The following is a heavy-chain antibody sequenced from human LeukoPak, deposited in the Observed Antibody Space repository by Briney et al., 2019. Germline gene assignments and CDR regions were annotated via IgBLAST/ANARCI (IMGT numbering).Heavy chain of an antibody. CDR1: GGSISSYY. CDR2: IYTSGST. V-gene: IGHV4-4*07. CDR3: ARVGPYSSSWYVAFDI. D-gene: IGHD6-13*01. Sequence: SETLSLTCTVSGGSISSYYWSWIRQPAGKGLEWIGRIYTSGSTNYNPSLKSRVTMSVDTSKNQFSLKLSSVTAADTAVYYCARVGPYSSSWYVAFDIWGQGTMVTVSS. J-gene: IGHJ3*02.